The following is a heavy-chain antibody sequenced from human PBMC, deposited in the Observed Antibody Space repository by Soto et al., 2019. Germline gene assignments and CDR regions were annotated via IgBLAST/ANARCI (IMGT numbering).Heavy chain of an antibody. CDR2: IYYSGST. CDR3: ASQEPAAKAFDI. V-gene: IGHV4-39*01. Sequence: LETLSLTCTVSGGSISSSSYYWGWIRQPPGKGREWIGSIYYSGSTYYNPSLKSRVTISVDTSKNQFSLKLSSVTAADTAVYYCASQEPAAKAFDIWGQGTMVTVSS. D-gene: IGHD2-2*01. J-gene: IGHJ3*02. CDR1: GGSISSSSYY.